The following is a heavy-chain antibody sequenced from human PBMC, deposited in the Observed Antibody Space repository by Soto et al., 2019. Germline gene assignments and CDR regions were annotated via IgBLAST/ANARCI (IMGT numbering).Heavy chain of an antibody. Sequence: QVEVVQSGGGVVQPGKSVRLSCKASGFIFSDYGVHWARQAPGKGLQWVAFISNNSSHEYYADSVKGRFTISRDNSQNTVYLHLKSLRPEDTAVYYCAPNFDYWGQGTRVNVSP. V-gene: IGHV3-30*03. CDR3: APNFDY. CDR2: ISNNSSHE. J-gene: IGHJ4*02. CDR1: GFIFSDYG.